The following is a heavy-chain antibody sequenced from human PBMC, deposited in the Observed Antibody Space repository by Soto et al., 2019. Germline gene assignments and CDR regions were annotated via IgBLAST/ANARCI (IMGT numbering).Heavy chain of an antibody. CDR2: IYYSGST. J-gene: IGHJ4*02. CDR1: GGSISSYY. Sequence: SXTLSLTCTVSGGSISSYYWSWIRQPPGKGLEWIGYIYYSGSTNYNPSLKSRVTISVDTSKNQFSLKLSSVTAADTAVYYCARAYGDCFDYWGQGTLVTVSS. V-gene: IGHV4-59*01. CDR3: ARAYGDCFDY. D-gene: IGHD4-17*01.